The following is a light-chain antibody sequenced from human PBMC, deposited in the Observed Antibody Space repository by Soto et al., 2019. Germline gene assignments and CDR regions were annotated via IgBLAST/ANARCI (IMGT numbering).Light chain of an antibody. V-gene: IGLV2-14*03. CDR3: SSFTSDRIYV. CDR2: GVT. CDR1: HNDIGTYDY. J-gene: IGLJ1*01. Sequence: QSALTQPTSVSGSPGQSITISCTGNHNDIGTYDYVSWYQQHPGRAPRLLIYGVTTRPSGISDRFSASKSGLTASLTISGLQPEDEADYYCSSFTSDRIYVFGPVTKVTVL.